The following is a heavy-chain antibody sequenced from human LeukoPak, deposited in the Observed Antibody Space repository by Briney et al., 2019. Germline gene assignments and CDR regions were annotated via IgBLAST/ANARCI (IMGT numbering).Heavy chain of an antibody. CDR2: IFYSGST. CDR3: ARVDMVRGALNSYYYYGMDV. CDR1: GGSISGFS. V-gene: IGHV4-59*01. D-gene: IGHD3-10*01. J-gene: IGHJ6*02. Sequence: PSETLSLTCTVSGGSISGFSWSWVRQPPGKGLEWLGYIFYSGSTNYNPSLKSRVTISVDTSKNQFSLILTSVTAADTAVYYCARVDMVRGALNSYYYYGMDVWGQGTTVTVPS.